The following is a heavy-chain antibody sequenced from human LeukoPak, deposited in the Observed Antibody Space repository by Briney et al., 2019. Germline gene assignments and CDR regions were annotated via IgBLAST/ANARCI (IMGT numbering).Heavy chain of an antibody. V-gene: IGHV1-69*04. CDR3: ASNHYCTNGVCYSNAFDY. CDR2: IIPIFGIA. CDR1: GGTFSSYA. Sequence: GASVKVSCKASGGTFSSYAISWVRQAPGQGLEWMGRIIPIFGIANYAQKFQGRVTITADKSTSTAYMELSSLRSEDTAVYYCASNHYCTNGVCYSNAFDYWGQGTLVTVSS. J-gene: IGHJ4*02. D-gene: IGHD2-8*01.